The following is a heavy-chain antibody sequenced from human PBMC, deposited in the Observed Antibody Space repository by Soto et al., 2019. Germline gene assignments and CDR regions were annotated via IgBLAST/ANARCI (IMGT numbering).Heavy chain of an antibody. D-gene: IGHD1-26*01. V-gene: IGHV4-59*01. CDR1: NGSISGFY. Sequence: QVQLQESGPGLVKPSETLSLTCSVSNGSISGFYWTWIRQPPGKVLEWIGYIHYSGRTDYNPSLTSRAPMSVDTSKNQFSLHLKSITAAATAVYYCVRVGVGIGNHFDSWGRGTLVTVSS. CDR3: VRVGVGIGNHFDS. CDR2: IHYSGRT. J-gene: IGHJ4*02.